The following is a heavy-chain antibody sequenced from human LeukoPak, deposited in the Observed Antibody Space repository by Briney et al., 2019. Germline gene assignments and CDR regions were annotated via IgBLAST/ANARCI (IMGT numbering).Heavy chain of an antibody. J-gene: IGHJ4*02. V-gene: IGHV3-66*01. CDR1: GFIVSHKY. Sequence: GGSLRLSCAASGFIVSHKYMAWVRQAPGKGLEWLSIIYTGGNTVSAESVKGSFIISRDNSRNTVHLQMNSLRDDDTAVYYCARGQIDLLRNYFDSWGPGTLVAVSS. CDR2: IYTGGNT. CDR3: ARGQIDLLRNYFDS. D-gene: IGHD3-22*01.